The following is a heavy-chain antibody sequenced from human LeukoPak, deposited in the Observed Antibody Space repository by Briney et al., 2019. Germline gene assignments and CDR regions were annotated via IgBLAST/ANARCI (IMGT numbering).Heavy chain of an antibody. Sequence: SETLSLTCAVYGGSFSGYYWSWIRQPPGKGLEWTGEINHSGSTNYSPSLKSRVTISVDTSKNQFSLKLSSVTAADTAVYYCARVWRFWSGYYHHFDYWGQGTLVTVSS. CDR2: INHSGST. D-gene: IGHD3-3*01. V-gene: IGHV4-34*01. CDR1: GGSFSGYY. CDR3: ARVWRFWSGYYHHFDY. J-gene: IGHJ4*02.